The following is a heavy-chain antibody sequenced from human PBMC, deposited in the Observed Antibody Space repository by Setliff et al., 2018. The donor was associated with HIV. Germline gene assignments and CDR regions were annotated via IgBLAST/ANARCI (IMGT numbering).Heavy chain of an antibody. CDR3: VRQGLTMNRGVPAPILYYFDY. D-gene: IGHD3-10*01. Sequence: PSETLSLTCTVSGGSIISSSYYWGWIRQPPGKGLEWIGTMYYRGTTYNNPSLKSRVTFSVDTSKNQFSLNLNSVTATDTAVYYCVRQGLTMNRGVPAPILYYFDYWGQGILVTVS. J-gene: IGHJ4*02. CDR1: GGSIISSSYY. CDR2: MYYRGTT. V-gene: IGHV4-39*01.